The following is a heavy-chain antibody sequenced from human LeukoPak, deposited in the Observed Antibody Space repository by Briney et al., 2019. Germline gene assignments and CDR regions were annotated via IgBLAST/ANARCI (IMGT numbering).Heavy chain of an antibody. V-gene: IGHV4-34*01. CDR2: INHSGST. CDR3: ARDGLRLGELSLDY. J-gene: IGHJ4*02. D-gene: IGHD3-16*02. CDR1: GGSFSGYY. Sequence: PSETLSLTCAVYGGSFSGYYWSWIRQPPGEGLEWIGEINHSGSTNYNPSLKSRVTISVDTSKNQFSLKLSSVTAADTAVYYCARDGLRLGELSLDYWGQGTLVTVSS.